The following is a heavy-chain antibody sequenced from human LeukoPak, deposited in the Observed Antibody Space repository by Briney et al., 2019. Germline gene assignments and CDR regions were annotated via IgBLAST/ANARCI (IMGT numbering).Heavy chain of an antibody. D-gene: IGHD6-19*01. V-gene: IGHV1-69*13. J-gene: IGHJ4*02. CDR3: ARSVGYSSGWPDFFDY. CDR2: IIPIFGTA. Sequence: EASVKVSCTASGGTFSSYAISWVRQAPGQGLEWMGGIIPIFGTANYAQKFQGRVTITADESTSTAYMEQSSLRSEDTAVYYCARSVGYSSGWPDFFDYWGQGTLVTVSS. CDR1: GGTFSSYA.